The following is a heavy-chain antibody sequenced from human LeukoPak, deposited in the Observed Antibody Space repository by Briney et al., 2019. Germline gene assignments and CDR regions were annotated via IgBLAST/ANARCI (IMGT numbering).Heavy chain of an antibody. CDR1: GFTFSSYV. CDR2: ISGSGGTT. J-gene: IGHJ4*02. CDR3: AREGQAFGYHFDY. V-gene: IGHV3-23*01. D-gene: IGHD3-10*01. Sequence: GGSLRLSCVASGFTFSSYVNSWVRQAPGKGLEWVSGISGSGGTTYYADSVKGRFTISRDNSKDTLYLQMNSLRAEDTAVYYCAREGQAFGYHFDYWGQGTLVTVSS.